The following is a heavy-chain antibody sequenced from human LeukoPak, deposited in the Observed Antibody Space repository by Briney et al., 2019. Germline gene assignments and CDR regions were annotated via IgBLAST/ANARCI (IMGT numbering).Heavy chain of an antibody. CDR1: GDSISRYF. V-gene: IGHV4-59*01. CDR2: AHSSGST. D-gene: IGHD1-26*01. CDR3: ARDSHSIDIATPGGFDH. Sequence: SETLSLTCTVSGDSISRYFWSWIRQPPGKGLEWIGYAHSSGSTNYNPSLKSRVTISADASKNQFSLNLRSVTAADTAVYYCARDSHSIDIATPGGFDHWGQGTLVTVSS. J-gene: IGHJ5*02.